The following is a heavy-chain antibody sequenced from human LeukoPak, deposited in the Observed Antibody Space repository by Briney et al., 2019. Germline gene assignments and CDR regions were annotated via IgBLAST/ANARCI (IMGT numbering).Heavy chain of an antibody. J-gene: IGHJ5*02. D-gene: IGHD2-2*01. V-gene: IGHV1-2*02. CDR1: GYTFTGYY. CDR3: ARAVVPAPLDP. CDR2: ISPNSGGT. Sequence: GASVKVSCKASGYTFTGYYIHWVRQAPGQGLEWMGWISPNSGGTNYAQKFQGRVTMTRDTSISTAYMDLSSLRSDDTAVYYCARAVVPAPLDPWGQGTLVTVSS.